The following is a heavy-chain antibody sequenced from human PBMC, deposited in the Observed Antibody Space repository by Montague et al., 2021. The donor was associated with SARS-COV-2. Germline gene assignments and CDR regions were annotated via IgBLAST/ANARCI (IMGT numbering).Heavy chain of an antibody. CDR2: ISWSSGTR. CDR3: TKDFERTVSNTNNWFDP. V-gene: IGHV3-9*01. D-gene: IGHD2-2*01. Sequence: SLRLSCAASGFTLGNYALHWVRQPPGKGLEWVSGISWSSGTRRYAYSXXVLFPISRDNAKNSLFLQMNSLRVEDTALYCCTKDFERTVSNTNNWFDPWGQGTLVTVSS. CDR1: GFTLGNYA. J-gene: IGHJ5*02.